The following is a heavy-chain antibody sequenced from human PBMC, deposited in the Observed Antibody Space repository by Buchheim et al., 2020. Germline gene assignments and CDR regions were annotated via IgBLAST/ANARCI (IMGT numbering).Heavy chain of an antibody. CDR2: ISYDGSNK. CDR3: ARDFRAAAVY. CDR1: GFTFSSYA. D-gene: IGHD6-13*01. J-gene: IGHJ4*02. V-gene: IGHV3-30*04. Sequence: QVQLVESGGGVVQPGRSLRLSCAASGFTFSSYAMHWVRQAPGKGLEWVAVISYDGSNKYYADSVKGQFTISRDNSKNTLYLQMNSLRAEDTAVYYCARDFRAAAVYWGQGTL.